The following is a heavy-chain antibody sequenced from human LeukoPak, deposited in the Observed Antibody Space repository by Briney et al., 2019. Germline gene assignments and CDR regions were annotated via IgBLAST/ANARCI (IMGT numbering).Heavy chain of an antibody. V-gene: IGHV3-23*01. J-gene: IGHJ4*02. CDR1: GFTFSSYA. D-gene: IGHD2-2*01. CDR2: ISGSGGST. Sequence: GGSLRLSCAASGFTFSSYAMSWVRQAPGKGLEGVSAISGSGGSTYYADSVKGRFTISRDNSKNTLYLQMNSLRAEDTAVYYCAKVVVVPADKRGTFDYWGQGTLVTVSS. CDR3: AKVVVVPADKRGTFDY.